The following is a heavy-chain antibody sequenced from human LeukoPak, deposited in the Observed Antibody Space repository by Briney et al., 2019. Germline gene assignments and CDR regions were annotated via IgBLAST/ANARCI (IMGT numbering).Heavy chain of an antibody. J-gene: IGHJ6*03. CDR2: INPNSGGT. CDR1: GYTFTGYY. V-gene: IGHV1-2*02. D-gene: IGHD3-16*01. CDR3: ARGLGTRGYSYYYMDV. Sequence: ASVKVSCKASGYTFTGYYMHWVRQAPGQGLEWMGWINPNSGGTNYAQKFQGRVTMTRDTSISTAYMELSSLRSEDTAVYYCARGLGTRGYSYYYMDVWGTGTTVTVSS.